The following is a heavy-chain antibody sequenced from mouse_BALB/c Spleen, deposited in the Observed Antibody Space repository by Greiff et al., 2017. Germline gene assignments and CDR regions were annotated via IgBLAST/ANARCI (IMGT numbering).Heavy chain of an antibody. V-gene: IGHV1S81*02. CDR2: INPSNGRT. Sequence: VQLQQSGPELVKPGASVKLSCKASGYTFTSYWMHWVKQRPGQGLEWIGEINPSNGRTNYNEKFKSKATLTVDKSSSTAYMQLSSLTSEDSAVYYCAREVRGAYWGQGTLVTVSA. CDR1: GYTFTSYW. CDR3: AREVRGAY. J-gene: IGHJ3*01. D-gene: IGHD2-14*01.